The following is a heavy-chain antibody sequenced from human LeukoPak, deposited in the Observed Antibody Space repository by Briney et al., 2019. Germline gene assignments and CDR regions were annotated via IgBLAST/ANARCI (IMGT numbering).Heavy chain of an antibody. CDR3: TTLNWKGY. V-gene: IGHV3-15*01. CDR2: IKSKTEGGTT. CDR1: GFTFSTYG. Sequence: GGSLRLSCAVSGFTFSTYGMHWVRQAPGKGLEWVGRIKSKTEGGTTDYAAPVKGRFTISRDDSKNTLYLQMNSLKTVDTAVYYCTTLNWKGYWGQGTLVTVSS. J-gene: IGHJ4*02. D-gene: IGHD1-1*01.